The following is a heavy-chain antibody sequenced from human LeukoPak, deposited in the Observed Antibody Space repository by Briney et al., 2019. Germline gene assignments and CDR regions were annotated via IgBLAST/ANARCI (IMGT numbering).Heavy chain of an antibody. Sequence: GGSLRLSCAASGFTVSSNYMSWVRQAPGKGLEWVSVMYSGGSTYYADSVKGRFTVSRDNSKNTLYLQMNSLRAEDTAVYYCASDSGLLPYGMDVWGQGTTVTVSS. J-gene: IGHJ6*02. D-gene: IGHD1-26*01. V-gene: IGHV3-66*01. CDR1: GFTVSSNY. CDR2: MYSGGST. CDR3: ASDSGLLPYGMDV.